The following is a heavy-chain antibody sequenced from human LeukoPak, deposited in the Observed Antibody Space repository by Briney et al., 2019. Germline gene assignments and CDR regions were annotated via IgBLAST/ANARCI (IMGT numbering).Heavy chain of an antibody. CDR3: AKGEQWLVLYFQH. V-gene: IGHV3-23*01. J-gene: IGHJ1*01. CDR1: GFTFSSYA. CDR2: ISGSGGGT. D-gene: IGHD6-19*01. Sequence: PGGSLRLSCAVSGFTFSSYAMSWVRQAPGKGLELVAAISGSGGGTDYADSVKGRFTISRDNSKNTLYLQMNSLRAEDTAVYYCAKGEQWLVLYFQHWGQGTLVTVSS.